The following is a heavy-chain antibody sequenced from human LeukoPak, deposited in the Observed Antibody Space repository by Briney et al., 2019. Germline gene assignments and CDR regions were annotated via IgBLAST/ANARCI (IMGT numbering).Heavy chain of an antibody. V-gene: IGHV3-20*04. CDR3: AKDQSHYYDSSGSDAFDI. Sequence: GGSLRLSCAASGFTFDDYGMSWVRQGPGKGLEWVSGINWNGGRTGYADSVKGRFTISRDNAKNSLYLQMNSLRAEDTAVYYCAKDQSHYYDSSGSDAFDIWGQGTMVTVSS. J-gene: IGHJ3*02. D-gene: IGHD3-22*01. CDR1: GFTFDDYG. CDR2: INWNGGRT.